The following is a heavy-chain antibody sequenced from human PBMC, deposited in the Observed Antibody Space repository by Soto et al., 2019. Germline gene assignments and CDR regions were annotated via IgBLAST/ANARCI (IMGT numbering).Heavy chain of an antibody. J-gene: IGHJ6*02. CDR2: IYYGDFT. CDR1: GDSVTGSSYY. Sequence: TLSVTCTVSGDSVTGSSYYWSWVRQSPGKGLEWIAYIYYGDFTKYSPSLKSRVAISADASKKQFSLQLISVTAADTAVYFCAAGQVSANAYGSVPPYHLSGMDVWGQGTTVNVSS. V-gene: IGHV4-61*01. D-gene: IGHD3-10*01. CDR3: AAGQVSANAYGSVPPYHLSGMDV.